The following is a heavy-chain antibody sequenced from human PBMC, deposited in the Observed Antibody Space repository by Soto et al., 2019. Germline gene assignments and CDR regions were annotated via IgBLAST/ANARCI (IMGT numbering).Heavy chain of an antibody. CDR1: GFSFSTYD. J-gene: IGHJ4*02. D-gene: IGHD3-16*01. Sequence: EVQVLESGEGLVQPGGSLRLSCAASGFSFSTYDMSWARQVPGKGLEWVSNIIKNNGGTNYADSVKGRFTISRDNSKNMLYLQMNSLRAEDTALYYCTKGAHLDFWGPGTLVTVSS. CDR3: TKGAHLDF. V-gene: IGHV3-23*01. CDR2: IIKNNGGT.